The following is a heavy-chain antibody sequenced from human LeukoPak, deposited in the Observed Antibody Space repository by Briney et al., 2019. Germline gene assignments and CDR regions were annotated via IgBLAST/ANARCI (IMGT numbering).Heavy chain of an antibody. D-gene: IGHD2-2*01. CDR1: GYTLRSYG. CDR2: ISAYNGNT. V-gene: IGHV1-18*01. Sequence: ASVKVSCKASGYTLRSYGITWVRQAPGQGLEWMGWISAYNGNTKYPQKLQGRVTMTTDTSTSTAYMELRSLRSDDTAVYYCARGPIIDIVIVPAADDYYYMDVWGKGTTVTISS. J-gene: IGHJ6*03. CDR3: ARGPIIDIVIVPAADDYYYMDV.